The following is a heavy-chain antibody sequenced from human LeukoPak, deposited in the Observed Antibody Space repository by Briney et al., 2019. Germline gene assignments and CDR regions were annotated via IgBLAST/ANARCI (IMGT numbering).Heavy chain of an antibody. CDR2: INGDASST. CDR3: ARARGNTYGYFEY. Sequence: QPGGSLRLSCAASGLTLSGYWMHWVRQAPWKGLVWVSRINGDASSTSYADSVKGRFTISRDNAKSTLYLQMNSLRVEDTAVYYCARARGNTYGYFEYWGQGTLVTVSS. J-gene: IGHJ4*02. D-gene: IGHD5-18*01. V-gene: IGHV3-74*01. CDR1: GLTLSGYW.